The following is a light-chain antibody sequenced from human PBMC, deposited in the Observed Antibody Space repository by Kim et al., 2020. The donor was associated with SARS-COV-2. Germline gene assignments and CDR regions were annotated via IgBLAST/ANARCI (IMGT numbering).Light chain of an antibody. Sequence: LSPGERATPSGRASQSISTYLAWYKQKPGQAPRLLIYQASNRATGIPARFSGSGSGTDFTLTISSLEPEDVAVYYCQQRGNWRITFGQGTRLEIK. J-gene: IGKJ5*01. CDR1: QSISTY. CDR2: QAS. CDR3: QQRGNWRIT. V-gene: IGKV3-11*01.